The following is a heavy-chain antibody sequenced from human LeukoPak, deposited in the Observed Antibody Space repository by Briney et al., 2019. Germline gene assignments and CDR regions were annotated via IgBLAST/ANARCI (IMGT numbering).Heavy chain of an antibody. Sequence: SVKVSCKASGGTFSSYAISWVRQAPGQGLEWMGGIIPIFGTANYAQKFQGRVTITADESTSTAYMELSSLRSEDTAVYYCARSRTDGVSYYYYYYMDVWGKGTTVTVSS. J-gene: IGHJ6*03. CDR3: ARSRTDGVSYYYYYYMDV. CDR2: IIPIFGTA. CDR1: GGTFSSYA. V-gene: IGHV1-69*13. D-gene: IGHD2-8*01.